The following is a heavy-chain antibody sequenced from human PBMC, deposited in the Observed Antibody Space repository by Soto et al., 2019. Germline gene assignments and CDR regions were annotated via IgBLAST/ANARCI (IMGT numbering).Heavy chain of an antibody. J-gene: IGHJ5*02. CDR1: GFTFSSYA. Sequence: GGSLRLSCAASGFTFSSYAMSWVRQAPGKGLEWVSAISGSGGSTYYADSVKGRFTISRDNSKNTLYLQMNSLRAEDTAVYYCAKDGLYCSGGSCYSGWFDPWGQGTLVTVSS. CDR2: ISGSGGST. V-gene: IGHV3-23*01. D-gene: IGHD2-15*01. CDR3: AKDGLYCSGGSCYSGWFDP.